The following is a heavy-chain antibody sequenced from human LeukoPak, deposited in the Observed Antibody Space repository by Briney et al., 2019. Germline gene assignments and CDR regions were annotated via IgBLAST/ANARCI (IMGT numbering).Heavy chain of an antibody. CDR1: GGSISSGGYY. CDR2: IYYSGST. V-gene: IGHV4-31*03. J-gene: IGHJ3*02. D-gene: IGHD6-19*01. CDR3: ARVVRGWYLGTPGTSDAFDI. Sequence: SETLSLTCTVSGGSISSGGYYWSWIRQHPGKGLEWIGYIYYSGSTYYNPSLKSRVTISVDTSKNQFSLKLSSVTAADTAVYYCARVVRGWYLGTPGTSDAFDIWGQGTMVTVSS.